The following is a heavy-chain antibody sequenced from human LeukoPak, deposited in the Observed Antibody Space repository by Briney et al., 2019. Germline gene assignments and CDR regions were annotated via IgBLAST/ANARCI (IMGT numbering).Heavy chain of an antibody. CDR3: ARDLTDGYNDTHDY. J-gene: IGHJ4*02. CDR1: GYTFTGYY. V-gene: IGHV1-2*02. CDR2: INPNSGGT. Sequence: ASVKVSCKASGYTFTGYYMHWVRQAPGQGLGWMGWINPNSGGTSYAQKFQGRVTMTRDTSISTAYMELCRLRSDDTAVYYCARDLTDGYNDTHDYWGQGTLVTVSS. D-gene: IGHD5-24*01.